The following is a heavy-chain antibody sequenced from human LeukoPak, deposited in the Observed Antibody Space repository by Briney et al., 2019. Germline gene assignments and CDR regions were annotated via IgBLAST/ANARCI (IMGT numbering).Heavy chain of an antibody. CDR2: ISGSGT. D-gene: IGHD3-22*01. V-gene: IGHV3-23*01. Sequence: GGSLRLSCATSGFTFRSYAMIWVRQAPERGLQWVSGISGSGTYYADFAKGRFTISRDNSKNTLYLQMNSLRAEDTAVYYCASGYYDSSAYWNWGQGTLVTVSS. J-gene: IGHJ4*02. CDR1: GFTFRSYA. CDR3: ASGYYDSSAYWN.